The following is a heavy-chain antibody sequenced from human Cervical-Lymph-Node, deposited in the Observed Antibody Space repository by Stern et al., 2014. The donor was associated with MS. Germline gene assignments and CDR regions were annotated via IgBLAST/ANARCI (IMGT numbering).Heavy chain of an antibody. J-gene: IGHJ5*02. CDR3: GGGGGDNWFDP. V-gene: IGHV1-69*06. CDR1: GG. Sequence: VQLVESGAEVKKPGSSVKVSCKASGGISWVRQAPGQGLEYMGGVIPFVGTSHYAQKFQGRVTITADTSTNTAYLELSSLQSDDTAVYYCGGGGGDNWFDPWGQGTLVTVSS. CDR2: VIPFVGTS. D-gene: IGHD3-16*01.